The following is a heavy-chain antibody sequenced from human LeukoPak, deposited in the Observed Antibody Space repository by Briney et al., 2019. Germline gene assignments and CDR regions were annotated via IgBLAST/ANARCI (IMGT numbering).Heavy chain of an antibody. Sequence: ASVKVSCKTSGYTFSRYIIHWVRQAPGQRLEWMAWINGGNGNTKYSQKFQGRVTITRDTSTSTAYMELSSLRFEDTAVYYCARDFVSSYYGGWFDPWGQGTLVTVSS. CDR2: INGGNGNT. V-gene: IGHV1-3*01. CDR3: ARDFVSSYYGGWFDP. J-gene: IGHJ5*02. D-gene: IGHD3-22*01. CDR1: GYTFSRYI.